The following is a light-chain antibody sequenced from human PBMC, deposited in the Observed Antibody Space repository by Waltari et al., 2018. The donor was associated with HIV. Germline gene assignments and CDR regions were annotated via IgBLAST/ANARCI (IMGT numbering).Light chain of an antibody. V-gene: IGLV1-40*01. CDR2: GMI. Sequence: QSGLTQPPSVSGAPGQRVTISCTGSSSNIGAGYDVHWYQQTPGTAPKLLIYGMINLPSGVPDRFCGSRSGTSASRSIAGLQPEEEADYYCQSYDQSLRVVFGGGTKLTV. CDR3: QSYDQSLRVV. CDR1: SSNIGAGYD. J-gene: IGLJ2*01.